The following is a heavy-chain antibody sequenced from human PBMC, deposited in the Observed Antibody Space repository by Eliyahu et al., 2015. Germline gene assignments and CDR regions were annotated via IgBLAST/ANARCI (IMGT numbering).Heavy chain of an antibody. D-gene: IGHD5/OR15-5a*01. J-gene: IGHJ3*01. CDR3: AGRPKTALSSAFDV. CDR2: IYTRGTI. CDR1: GXPINNYY. Sequence: QVQLQESGPGLVKPSETXSLICTXSGXPINNYYWNWIXQPAGETXEWIGRIYTRGTIDYSPXLRSRVSISIDTSRNQFSLRLTSVTAADTAVYYCAGRPKTALSSAFDVWGQGTMVTVSS. V-gene: IGHV4-4*07.